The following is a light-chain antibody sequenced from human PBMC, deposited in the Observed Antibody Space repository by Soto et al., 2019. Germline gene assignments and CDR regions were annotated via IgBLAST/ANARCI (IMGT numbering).Light chain of an antibody. V-gene: IGLV2-14*03. Sequence: QSVLTQPASVSGSPGQSITISCTGTSSDVGGYNYVSWYQQHPGEAPKLMIYGVSNRPSGVSSRFSGSKSGNTASLTISGLQNEDEADYYCSSLTSRTTIIFGGGTKLTVL. CDR3: SSLTSRTTII. CDR2: GVS. J-gene: IGLJ2*01. CDR1: SSDVGGYNY.